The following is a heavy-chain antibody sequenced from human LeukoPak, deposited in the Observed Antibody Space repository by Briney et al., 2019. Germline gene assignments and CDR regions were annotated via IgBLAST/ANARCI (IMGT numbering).Heavy chain of an antibody. D-gene: IGHD6-13*01. V-gene: IGHV4-59*01. J-gene: IGHJ4*02. Sequence: PSETLSLTCTVSGGSISSYYWSWIRQPPGKGLEWIGYIYYSGSTNCNPSLKSRVTILVDTSKNQFSLKLSSVTAADTAVYYCARPASSSWYDFDYWGQGTLVTVSS. CDR2: IYYSGST. CDR1: GGSISSYY. CDR3: ARPASSSWYDFDY.